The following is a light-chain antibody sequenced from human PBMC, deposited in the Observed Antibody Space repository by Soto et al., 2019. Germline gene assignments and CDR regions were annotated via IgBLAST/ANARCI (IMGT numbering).Light chain of an antibody. CDR1: QSISSY. Sequence: DILMTQSPSSLSASVGDRATITCRASQSISSYLNWYQQKPGKAPNLLIYAASSLQSGVPSRFSGSGSGTDFTLTISSLQPEDFATYYCQQSYSTPITFGQGTRLEIK. CDR2: AAS. J-gene: IGKJ5*01. V-gene: IGKV1-39*01. CDR3: QQSYSTPIT.